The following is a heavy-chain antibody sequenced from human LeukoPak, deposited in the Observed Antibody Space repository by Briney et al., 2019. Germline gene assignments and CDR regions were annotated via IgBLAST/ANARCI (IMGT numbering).Heavy chain of an antibody. J-gene: IGHJ6*03. CDR3: ARTTEAHSWRTRYYDYYMDV. CDR2: TYYSGST. V-gene: IGHV4-59*01. Sequence: SETLSLTCTVSGRSISSYYWSWIRQPPGKGLEWIGYTYYSGSTNYNPSLKSRVTISVDTSKNQFSLKLSSVTAADTAVYYCARTTEAHSWRTRYYDYYMDVWGKGTTVTVSS. CDR1: GRSISSYY. D-gene: IGHD6-13*01.